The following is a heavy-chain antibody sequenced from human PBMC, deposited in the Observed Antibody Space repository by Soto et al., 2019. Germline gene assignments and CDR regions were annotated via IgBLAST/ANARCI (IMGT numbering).Heavy chain of an antibody. CDR2: IKQDAGEK. V-gene: IGHV3-7*05. D-gene: IGHD2-15*01. Sequence: GGSLRLSCAASGFTFSTYWMSWVRQAPGKGLEWVANIKQDAGEKFYADSVKGRFTISRDNANNSLFLQMNSLRAEDSAMYYCARARVVVPATYFYYYGLDVWGQGTTVTVSS. CDR1: GFTFSTYW. J-gene: IGHJ6*02. CDR3: ARARVVVPATYFYYYGLDV.